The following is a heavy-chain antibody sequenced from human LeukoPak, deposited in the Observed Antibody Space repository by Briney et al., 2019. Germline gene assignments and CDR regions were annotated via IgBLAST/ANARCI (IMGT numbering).Heavy chain of an antibody. D-gene: IGHD2-8*01. V-gene: IGHV1-8*01. J-gene: IGHJ4*02. CDR1: GYNFTRFD. CDR2: MNPDNGNT. Sequence: SVKLSCYSSGYNFTRFDINWVRLPSAPGLELMGWMNPDNGNTGVAQKFQGRVNMTSDTSVSTIDLDLSSLRSEDTAVYYCARGQYMYGHEIVYRGQGGMVSVSS. CDR3: ARGQYMYGHEIVY.